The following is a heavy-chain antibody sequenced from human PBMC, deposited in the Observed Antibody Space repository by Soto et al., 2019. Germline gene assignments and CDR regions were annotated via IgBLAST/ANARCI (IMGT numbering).Heavy chain of an antibody. CDR3: ARDHVHLRFLEWLLANAFDI. Sequence: ASVKVSCKASGYTFTSYGISWVRQAPGQGLEGMGWISAYNGNTNYAQKLQGRVTMTTDTSTSTAYMELRSLRSDDTAVYYCARDHVHLRFLEWLLANAFDIWGQGTMVTVSS. CDR2: ISAYNGNT. J-gene: IGHJ3*02. CDR1: GYTFTSYG. V-gene: IGHV1-18*01. D-gene: IGHD3-3*01.